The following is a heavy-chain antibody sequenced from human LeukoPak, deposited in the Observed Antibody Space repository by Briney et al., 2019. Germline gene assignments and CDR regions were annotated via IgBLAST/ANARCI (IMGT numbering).Heavy chain of an antibody. CDR3: ARYCSGGSCYSDY. J-gene: IGHJ4*02. CDR1: GFTFSSYA. D-gene: IGHD2-15*01. V-gene: IGHV3-23*01. Sequence: GGSLRLSCAASGFTFSSYAMSWVRQAPGKGLEWVSAISGSGGSTYYADSVKGRFTISRDNSKNTLYLQMNSLRAEDTAVYYCARYCSGGSCYSDYWGQGTLVTVSS. CDR2: ISGSGGST.